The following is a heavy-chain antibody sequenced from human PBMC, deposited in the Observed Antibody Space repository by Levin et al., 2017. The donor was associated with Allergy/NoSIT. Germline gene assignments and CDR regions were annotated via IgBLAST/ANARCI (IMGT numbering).Heavy chain of an antibody. D-gene: IGHD1-14*01. CDR1: GFAFSSYD. CDR3: AKALSHTSVTTRGYYYYGMDV. V-gene: IGHV3-23*01. Sequence: PGGSLRLSCAASGFAFSSYDMTWVRQAPGKGLEWVSGITGSGGYTYHADSVKGRFTISRDNSKSTLYLQMNGLRAEDTAVYYCAKALSHTSVTTRGYYYYGMDVWGQGTTVTVSS. J-gene: IGHJ6*02. CDR2: ITGSGGYT.